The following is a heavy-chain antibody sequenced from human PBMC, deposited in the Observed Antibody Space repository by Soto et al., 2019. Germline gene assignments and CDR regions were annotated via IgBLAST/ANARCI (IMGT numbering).Heavy chain of an antibody. Sequence: QLVQSGAEVKKPGASVKVSCKASGYTFTSYGVTWVRQAPGQGLEWMGWISVYNGNTNYAQKPQGRVTMTTDTSTNTAYMELRSLRSDDTAVYYCARAGHDYDFWSGYYGMDVWGQGTTVTVSS. CDR3: ARAGHDYDFWSGYYGMDV. CDR1: GYTFTSYG. CDR2: ISVYNGNT. J-gene: IGHJ6*02. D-gene: IGHD3-3*01. V-gene: IGHV1-18*04.